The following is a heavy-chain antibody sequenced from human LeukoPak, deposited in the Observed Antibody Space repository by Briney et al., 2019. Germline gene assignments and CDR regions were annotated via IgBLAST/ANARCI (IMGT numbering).Heavy chain of an antibody. V-gene: IGHV3-21*04. CDR2: ISSSSSYI. CDR3: SVMHRYYDGSGYWVQ. CDR1: GFTFSSYS. D-gene: IGHD3-22*01. Sequence: GGSLRLSCGASGFTFSSYSMNWVRQAPGKGLEWVSSISSSSSYIYYADSVKGRFTISRDNAKNSLYLQMNSLRAEDTAVYYCSVMHRYYDGSGYWVQWGQGTLVTVSS. J-gene: IGHJ4*02.